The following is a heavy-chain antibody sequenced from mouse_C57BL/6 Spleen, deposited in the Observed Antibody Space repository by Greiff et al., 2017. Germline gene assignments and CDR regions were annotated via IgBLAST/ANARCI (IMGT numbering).Heavy chain of an antibody. CDR1: GYAFTNYL. J-gene: IGHJ4*01. CDR3: ARWGYGSSWEDAMDY. D-gene: IGHD1-1*01. Sequence: QVQLKQSGAELVRPGTSVKVSCKASGYAFTNYLIEWVKQRPGQGLEWIGVINPGSGGTNYNEKFKGKATLTADKSSSTAYMQLSSLTSEDSAVYYCARWGYGSSWEDAMDYWGQGTSVTVSS. CDR2: INPGSGGT. V-gene: IGHV1-54*01.